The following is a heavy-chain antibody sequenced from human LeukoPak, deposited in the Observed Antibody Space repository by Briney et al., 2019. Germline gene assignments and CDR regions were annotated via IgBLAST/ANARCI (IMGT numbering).Heavy chain of an antibody. CDR3: AREAKYCSSTSCPENDY. J-gene: IGHJ4*02. Sequence: SETLSLTCTVSGGSISSYYWSWIRQPAGKGLEWIGRIYTSGSTNYNPSLKSRVTMSVDTSKNQFSLKLSSVTAADTAVYYCAREAKYCSSTSCPENDYWGQGTLVTVSS. V-gene: IGHV4-4*07. CDR1: GGSISSYY. D-gene: IGHD2-2*01. CDR2: IYTSGST.